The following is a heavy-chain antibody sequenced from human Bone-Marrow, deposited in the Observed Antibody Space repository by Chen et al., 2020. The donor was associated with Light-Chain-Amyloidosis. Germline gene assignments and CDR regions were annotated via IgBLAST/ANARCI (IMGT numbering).Heavy chain of an antibody. V-gene: IGHV4-30-2*01. CDR2: VYQSGST. CDR1: GGSITSCSFS. Sequence: QLQLQEFGSGLVTSSQTLSLTCAVSGGSITSCSFSWNWIRQPLGKGLEWIGYVYQSGSTYYNPSLNSRVTISVDLSENHFSLTLRSLTAADSAVYYCARGNWNDLAFDVWGQGTLVTVSS. CDR3: ARGNWNDLAFDV. D-gene: IGHD1-1*01. J-gene: IGHJ3*01.